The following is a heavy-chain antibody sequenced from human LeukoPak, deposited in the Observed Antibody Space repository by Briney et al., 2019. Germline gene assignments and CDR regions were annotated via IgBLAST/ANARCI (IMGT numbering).Heavy chain of an antibody. Sequence: GGSLRLSCAASGFTFTTYWMSWVRQAPGKGLQWVANIKHDGSEKYYEDSVKGRFTISRDSAKNLLYLQMNSLRAEDTAVYHCARAYYDTSGYYYVYFDHWGQGTLVTVSS. CDR2: IKHDGSEK. CDR3: ARAYYDTSGYYYVYFDH. CDR1: GFTFTTYW. V-gene: IGHV3-7*01. J-gene: IGHJ4*02. D-gene: IGHD3-22*01.